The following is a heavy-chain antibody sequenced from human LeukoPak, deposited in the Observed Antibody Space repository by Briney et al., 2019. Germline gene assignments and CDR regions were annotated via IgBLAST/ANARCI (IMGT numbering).Heavy chain of an antibody. Sequence: GGSLRLSCAASGFTVSSNYMSWVRQAPGKGLEWVSVIYSGGSTYYADSVKGRFTISRDNSKNTLYLQMNSLRAEDTAVYYCAKIRGYCSGGSCFGPWGQGTLVTVSS. V-gene: IGHV3-66*02. CDR2: IYSGGST. J-gene: IGHJ5*02. CDR3: AKIRGYCSGGSCFGP. CDR1: GFTVSSNY. D-gene: IGHD2-15*01.